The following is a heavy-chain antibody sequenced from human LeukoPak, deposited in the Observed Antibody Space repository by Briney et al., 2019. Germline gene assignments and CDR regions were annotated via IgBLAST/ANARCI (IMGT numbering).Heavy chain of an antibody. D-gene: IGHD1-26*01. J-gene: IGHJ4*02. V-gene: IGHV4-59*02. CDR2: TYHTGST. CDR3: ARDRGSTGYYYLDS. Sequence: SETLSLTCSVSGGPVTEYYWSWIRQPPGKGLEWIGYTYHTGSTNYSPSLKSRVTMSVDASRNQFSLKLVSVTAADTAVYYCARDRGSTGYYYLDSWGQGIPVTVSS. CDR1: GGPVTEYY.